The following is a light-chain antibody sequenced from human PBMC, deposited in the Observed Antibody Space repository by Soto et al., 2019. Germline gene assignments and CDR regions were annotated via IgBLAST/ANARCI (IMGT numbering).Light chain of an antibody. CDR2: DAS. CDR1: QDIKNY. CDR3: QQYDDVPFT. V-gene: IGKV1-33*01. Sequence: DIQMTQSPSSLSPSVGDRVTITCQASQDIKNYLNWYQQKPGKAPKLLIYDASNLETGVPSRFSGSGTGTHFTFSIRSLQPEDIATYYCQQYDDVPFTFGPGTKVDIK. J-gene: IGKJ3*01.